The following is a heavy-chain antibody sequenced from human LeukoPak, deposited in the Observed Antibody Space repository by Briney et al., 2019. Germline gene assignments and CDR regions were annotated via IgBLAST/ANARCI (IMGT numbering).Heavy chain of an antibody. CDR2: IYSGGDT. D-gene: IGHD3-22*01. Sequence: GGSLRLSCAAPGFTVISYYMSWVRQAPGKALECVSIIYSGGDTYCADSVKGRFAISRDNSKNTVYLQMSSLRAEDTAIYYCARSLDSNTYYPKNHFDYWGQGTLVTVSS. V-gene: IGHV3-53*01. CDR1: GFTVISYY. CDR3: ARSLDSNTYYPKNHFDY. J-gene: IGHJ4*02.